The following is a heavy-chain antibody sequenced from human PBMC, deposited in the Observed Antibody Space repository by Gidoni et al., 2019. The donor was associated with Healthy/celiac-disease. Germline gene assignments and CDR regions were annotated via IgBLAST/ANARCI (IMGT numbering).Heavy chain of an antibody. Sequence: QVQLVQSGAEVKKPGASVTVSCKASGYTFTGYYMHWVRQAPGQGLEWMGWINPNSGGTNYAQKFQGRVTMTRDTSISTAYMELSRLRSDDTAVYYCARGPGGGYDDDTFDYWGQGTLVTVSS. CDR3: ARGPGGGYDDDTFDY. V-gene: IGHV1-2*02. CDR2: INPNSGGT. D-gene: IGHD5-12*01. CDR1: GYTFTGYY. J-gene: IGHJ4*02.